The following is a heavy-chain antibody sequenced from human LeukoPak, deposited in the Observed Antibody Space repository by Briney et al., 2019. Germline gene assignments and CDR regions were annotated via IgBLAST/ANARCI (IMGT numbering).Heavy chain of an antibody. CDR3: ARYNAGRGYFDY. J-gene: IGHJ4*02. CDR1: GGSISSYY. V-gene: IGHV4-59*08. D-gene: IGHD1-14*01. CDR2: IYYSGST. Sequence: PSETLSLTCTVSGGSISSYYWSWIRQPPGKGLEWIGYIYYSGSTNYNPSLKSRVTISVDTSKNQFSLKLSSVTAADTAVYYCARYNAGRGYFDYWGQGTLVTVSS.